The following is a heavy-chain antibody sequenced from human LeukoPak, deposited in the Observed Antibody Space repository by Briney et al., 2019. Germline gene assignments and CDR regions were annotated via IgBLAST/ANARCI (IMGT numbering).Heavy chain of an antibody. CDR3: AGAIAAAGTDAFDI. CDR1: GYTFTSYG. V-gene: IGHV1-18*04. D-gene: IGHD6-13*01. Sequence: ASVKVSCKASGYTFTSYGISWVRQAPGQGLEWMGWISAYNGNTNYAQKLQGRVTMTTDTSTSTAYMELRSLRSDDTAVYYCAGAIAAAGTDAFDIGGQGTMVTVSS. J-gene: IGHJ3*02. CDR2: ISAYNGNT.